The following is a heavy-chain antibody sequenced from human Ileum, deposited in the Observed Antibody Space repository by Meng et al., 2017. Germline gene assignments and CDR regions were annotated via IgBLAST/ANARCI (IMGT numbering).Heavy chain of an antibody. CDR1: GYTFTSYD. V-gene: IGHV1-8*01. Sequence: LVQSWGAGQMPGASTKVSCKASGYTFTSYDINRVRQDSGQRLEWLGWKNPDSGNTGYAQKFQGRVTITRDTSRTTAYMELSSLRSADTAVYYCARDYGGNSGWFDPWGQGTLVTVSS. J-gene: IGHJ5*02. CDR3: ARDYGGNSGWFDP. D-gene: IGHD4-23*01. CDR2: KNPDSGNT.